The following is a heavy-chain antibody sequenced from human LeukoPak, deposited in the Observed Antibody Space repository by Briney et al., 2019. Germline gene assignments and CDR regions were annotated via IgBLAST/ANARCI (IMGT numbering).Heavy chain of an antibody. V-gene: IGHV4-59*01. CDR1: GNSISSYY. D-gene: IGHD5-24*01. CDR2: MYYSGSA. J-gene: IGHJ4*02. CDR3: ARSEMATGDFDY. Sequence: PSETLSLTCTVSGNSISSYYWNWIRQPPGKGLEWIGYMYYSGSANYNPSLKSRVTISLDTSKNQFSLKLSSVTAADTAVYYCARSEMATGDFDYWGQGTLVTVSS.